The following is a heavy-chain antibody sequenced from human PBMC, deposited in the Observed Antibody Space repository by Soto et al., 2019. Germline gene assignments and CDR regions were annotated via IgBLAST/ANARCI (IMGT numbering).Heavy chain of an antibody. V-gene: IGHV1-2*04. CDR1: GYTFTGYY. D-gene: IGHD2-2*03. J-gene: IGHJ6*02. CDR3: ARGGYCSSTSCYVPPTYYYYYGMDV. Sequence: ASVKVSCKASGYTFTGYYMHWVRQAPGQGLEWMGWINPNSGGTNYAQKFQGWVTMTRDTSISTAYMELSRLRSDDTAVYYCARGGYCSSTSCYVPPTYYYYYGMDVWGQGTTVTVSS. CDR2: INPNSGGT.